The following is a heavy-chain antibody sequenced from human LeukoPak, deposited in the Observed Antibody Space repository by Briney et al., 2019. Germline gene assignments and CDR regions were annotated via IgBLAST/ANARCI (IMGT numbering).Heavy chain of an antibody. V-gene: IGHV1-18*01. CDR1: GYTFTSYG. Sequence: ASVKVSCKASGYTFTSYGISWVRQAPGQGLEWMGWISAYNGNTNYAQKLQGRVTMTTDTSTSTAYMELRSLRSEDTAVYYCARAWDYYDSSGYYDLWGQGTLVTVSS. CDR2: ISAYNGNT. D-gene: IGHD3-22*01. J-gene: IGHJ5*02. CDR3: ARAWDYYDSSGYYDL.